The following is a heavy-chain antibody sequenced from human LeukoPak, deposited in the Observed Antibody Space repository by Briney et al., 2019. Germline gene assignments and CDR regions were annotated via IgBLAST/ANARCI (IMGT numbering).Heavy chain of an antibody. J-gene: IGHJ4*02. CDR3: ARVLASAGNYFDY. Sequence: ASVKVSCKASGGTFSSYAISWVRQAPGQGLEWMGRSIPIFGTANYAQKFQGRVTITTDESTSTAYMELSSLRSEDTAVYYCARVLASAGNYFDYWGQGTLVTVSS. V-gene: IGHV1-69*05. CDR2: SIPIFGTA. D-gene: IGHD6-13*01. CDR1: GGTFSSYA.